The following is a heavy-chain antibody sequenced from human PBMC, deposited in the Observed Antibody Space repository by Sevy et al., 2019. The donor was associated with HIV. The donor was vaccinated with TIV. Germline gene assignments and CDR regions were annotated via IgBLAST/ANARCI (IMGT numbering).Heavy chain of an antibody. CDR3: ARGVGPQHQPAGRLYFDY. Sequence: GGSLRLSCAASGFTFSSYWMSWVRQAPGKGLEWVANIKQDGSEKYYVDSVKGRFTISRDNAKNSLYLQMNRLRAEDTAVYYCARGVGPQHQPAGRLYFDYWGQGTLVTVSS. D-gene: IGHD1-26*01. CDR2: IKQDGSEK. V-gene: IGHV3-7*03. CDR1: GFTFSSYW. J-gene: IGHJ4*02.